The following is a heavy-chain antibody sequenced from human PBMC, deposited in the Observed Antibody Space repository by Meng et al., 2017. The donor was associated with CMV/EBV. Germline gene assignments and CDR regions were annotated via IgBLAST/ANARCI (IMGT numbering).Heavy chain of an antibody. CDR1: GFTFSDYW. J-gene: IGHJ4*02. CDR2: INNDGGNT. V-gene: IGHV3-74*01. Sequence: GGSLRLSCAASGFTFSDYWMHWVRQAPGKGLVWVSRINNDGGNTVYADSVKGRFTFSRDNAKNTLYLQMNSLRAEDTAVYYCARGVYGPDYWGQGTLVTVSS. CDR3: ARGVYGPDY. D-gene: IGHD5/OR15-5a*01.